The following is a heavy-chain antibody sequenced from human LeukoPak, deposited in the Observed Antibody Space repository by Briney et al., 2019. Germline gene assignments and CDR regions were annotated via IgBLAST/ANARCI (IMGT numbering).Heavy chain of an antibody. CDR1: GFSVSSYF. Sequence: PGGSLRLSCAASGFSVSSYFMSWVRQAPGKGLEWVSVIYSGAATYYSDSVKGRFTISRDNSKNTLFLQMNSLRAEDTAVYYCARDSIGAFDYWGQGTLVTVSS. J-gene: IGHJ4*02. CDR3: ARDSIGAFDY. V-gene: IGHV3-66*01. D-gene: IGHD3-22*01. CDR2: IYSGAAT.